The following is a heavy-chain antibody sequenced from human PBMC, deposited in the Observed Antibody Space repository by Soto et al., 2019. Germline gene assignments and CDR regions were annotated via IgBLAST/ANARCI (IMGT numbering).Heavy chain of an antibody. D-gene: IGHD2-8*01. CDR1: NDSITNYY. CDR2: LSHTGIT. CDR3: AREIEMVLSDLYYFDY. V-gene: IGHV4-59*01. Sequence: QVQLQESGPGLVKPSETLSLICTVSNDSITNYYWNWIRQPPGKGLEWIGYLSHTGITNYNPSLRGRVTISGDTSKNQFSLRLSSVTAADTATYYCAREIEMVLSDLYYFDYWGRGTLVTVSS. J-gene: IGHJ4*02.